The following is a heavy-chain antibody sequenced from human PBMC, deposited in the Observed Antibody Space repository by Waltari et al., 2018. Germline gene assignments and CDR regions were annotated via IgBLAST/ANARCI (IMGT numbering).Heavy chain of an antibody. CDR3: AREIIRSNWYQHF. CDR1: GGSISNEEYL. J-gene: IGHJ4*02. V-gene: IGHV4-61*02. CDR2: IHSGGGT. Sequence: QVHLQESGPGLVKPSQTLSLTCTVPGGSISNEEYLWSWLRQPAGKGLGWIGRIHSGGGTKYNPSLKSRVTISLDTSKNEFSLKLSSVTAADTAMYYCAREIIRSNWYQHFWGQGTLVTVSS. D-gene: IGHD6-13*01.